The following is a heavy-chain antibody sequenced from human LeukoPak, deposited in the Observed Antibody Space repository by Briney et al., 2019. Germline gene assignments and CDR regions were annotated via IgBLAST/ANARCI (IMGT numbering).Heavy chain of an antibody. J-gene: IGHJ4*02. CDR3: ARDPLYGSGMDFDY. CDR2: IYHSGST. D-gene: IGHD3-10*01. CDR1: GFTFSNYNL. V-gene: IGHV4-4*02. Sequence: GSLRLSCAASGFTFSNYNLNWVRQAPGKGLELIGEIYHSGSTNYNPSLKSRVTISVDKSKNQFSLKLSSVTAADTAVYYCARDPLYGSGMDFDYWGQGTLVTVSS.